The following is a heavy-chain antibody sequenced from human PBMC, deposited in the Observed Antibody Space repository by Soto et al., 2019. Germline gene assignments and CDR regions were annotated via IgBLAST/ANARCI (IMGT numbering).Heavy chain of an antibody. D-gene: IGHD3-3*01. Sequence: PSETLSLTCAVYGGSFSGYYWSWIRQPPGKGLEWIGEINHSGSTNYNPSLKSRVTISVDTSKNQFSLKLSSVTAADTAVYYCARVTKYDFWSGYSSYYYGMDVWGQGTTVTVSS. CDR1: GGSFSGYY. CDR3: ARVTKYDFWSGYSSYYYGMDV. CDR2: INHSGST. V-gene: IGHV4-34*01. J-gene: IGHJ6*02.